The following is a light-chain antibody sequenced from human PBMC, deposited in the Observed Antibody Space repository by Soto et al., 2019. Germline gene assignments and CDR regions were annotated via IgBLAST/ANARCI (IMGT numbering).Light chain of an antibody. CDR3: QDYGTSAPWT. V-gene: IGKV3-20*01. CDR1: QNIRGNE. CDR2: RGS. Sequence: VLTQSPGTLSLSPGERTTLSCRASQNIRGNELAWYQQKPGQPPRLLIYRGSSRAPGIPDRFSGRGSGTECTLAISRLEPEDFALYYCQDYGTSAPWTFGQGTRVEIK. J-gene: IGKJ1*01.